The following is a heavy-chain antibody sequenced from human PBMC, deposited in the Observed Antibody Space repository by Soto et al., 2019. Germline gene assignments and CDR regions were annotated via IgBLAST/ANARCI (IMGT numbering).Heavy chain of an antibody. CDR3: AKDLGPVLRFLEWLFYYYYGMDV. CDR2: ISYDRSNK. V-gene: IGHV3-30*18. D-gene: IGHD3-3*01. Sequence: GGSLRLSCAASGFTFSSYGMHWFRQAPGKGLECVAVISYDRSNKYYADSVKGRFTISRDNSKNTLYIEMNSLRAEDTAVYYCAKDLGPVLRFLEWLFYYYYGMDVWGQGTTVTVSS. CDR1: GFTFSSYG. J-gene: IGHJ6*02.